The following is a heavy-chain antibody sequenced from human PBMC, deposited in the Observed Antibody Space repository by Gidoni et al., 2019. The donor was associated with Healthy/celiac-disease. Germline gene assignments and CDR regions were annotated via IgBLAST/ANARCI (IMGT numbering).Heavy chain of an antibody. V-gene: IGHV3-30-3*01. Sequence: QVQLVESGGGVVQPGRSLSLSCAAPGFTFSSYAMHWVRQAPGKGLECVAVISYDGSNKYYADSVKGRFTISRDNSKNTLYLQMNSLRAEDTAVYYCAREKSHYGDYEFDYWGQGTLVTVSS. CDR3: AREKSHYGDYEFDY. CDR2: ISYDGSNK. J-gene: IGHJ4*02. D-gene: IGHD4-17*01. CDR1: GFTFSSYA.